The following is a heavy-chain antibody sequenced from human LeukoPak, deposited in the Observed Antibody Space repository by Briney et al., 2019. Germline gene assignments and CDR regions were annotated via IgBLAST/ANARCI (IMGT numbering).Heavy chain of an antibody. Sequence: ASVKVSCKASGYTFTSYGISWMRQAPGQGLEWMGWISAYNGNTNYAQKLQGRVTMTTDTSTSTAYMELRSLRSDDTAVYYCARDLELKTTFDYWGQGTLVTVSS. CDR1: GYTFTSYG. CDR2: ISAYNGNT. D-gene: IGHD1-7*01. J-gene: IGHJ4*02. V-gene: IGHV1-18*01. CDR3: ARDLELKTTFDY.